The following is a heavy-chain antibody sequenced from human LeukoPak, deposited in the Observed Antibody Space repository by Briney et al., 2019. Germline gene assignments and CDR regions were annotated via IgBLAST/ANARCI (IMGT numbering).Heavy chain of an antibody. Sequence: GGSLRLSCAASGFTFSSYAMSWVRQAPGKGLEWVSAISGSGGSTYYADSVKGRFTISRDNSKNTLYLQMNSLRAEDTAVYYCARQYTRDPETMCMDVWGKGTTVTVSS. J-gene: IGHJ6*03. CDR2: ISGSGGST. V-gene: IGHV3-23*01. CDR1: GFTFSSYA. D-gene: IGHD1-14*01. CDR3: ARQYTRDPETMCMDV.